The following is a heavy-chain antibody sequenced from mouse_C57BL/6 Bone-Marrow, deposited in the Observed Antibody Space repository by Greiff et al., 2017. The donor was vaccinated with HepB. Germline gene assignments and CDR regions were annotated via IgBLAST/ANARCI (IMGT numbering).Heavy chain of an antibody. D-gene: IGHD3-1*01. CDR2: INPSSGYT. V-gene: IGHV1-4*01. CDR1: GYTFTSYT. CDR3: ARSGLRAMDY. Sequence: QVQLKESGAELARPGASVKMSCKASGYTFTSYTMHWVKQRPGQGLEWIGYINPSSGYTKYNQKFKDKATLTADKSSSTAYMQLSSLTSEDSAVYYCARSGLRAMDYWGQGTSVTVSS. J-gene: IGHJ4*01.